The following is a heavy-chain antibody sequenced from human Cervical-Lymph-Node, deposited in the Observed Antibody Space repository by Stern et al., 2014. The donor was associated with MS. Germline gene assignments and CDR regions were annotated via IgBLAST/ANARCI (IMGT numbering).Heavy chain of an antibody. Sequence: TVTGRFTVSRDNSKNTVYLQMNSLRVEDTAVYYCAREGPPHYVGSGALDYWGQGTLGTVSS. V-gene: IGHV3-53*01. D-gene: IGHD3-10*01. CDR3: AREGPPHYVGSGALDY. J-gene: IGHJ4*02.